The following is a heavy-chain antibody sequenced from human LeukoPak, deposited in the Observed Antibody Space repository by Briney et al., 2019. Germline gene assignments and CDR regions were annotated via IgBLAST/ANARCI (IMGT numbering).Heavy chain of an antibody. Sequence: PGGSLRLSCAASGFTFSTYSMSWVRQAPGKGLEWVSYITPSSSTIYYADSVKGRFTISRDNAKNSLYLQMNSLRDEDTAVYYCARGATAMAYFDCWGQGTLVTVSS. J-gene: IGHJ4*02. CDR1: GFTFSTYS. V-gene: IGHV3-48*02. D-gene: IGHD5-18*01. CDR2: ITPSSSTI. CDR3: ARGATAMAYFDC.